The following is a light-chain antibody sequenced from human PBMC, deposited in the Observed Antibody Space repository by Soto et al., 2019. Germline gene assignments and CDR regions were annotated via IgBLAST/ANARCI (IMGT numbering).Light chain of an antibody. V-gene: IGKV4-1*01. CDR1: QSGLYSSNNKNY. CDR3: QQYYNTPYT. J-gene: IGKJ2*01. Sequence: DIVMTQSPDSLAVSLGERATINCKSSQSGLYSSNNKNYLAWYQQKPGQPPKLLIYWASTRESGVPDRFSGGGSGTDFTLTISSLQAEDVAVYYCQQYYNTPYTFGQGTQLEIK. CDR2: WAS.